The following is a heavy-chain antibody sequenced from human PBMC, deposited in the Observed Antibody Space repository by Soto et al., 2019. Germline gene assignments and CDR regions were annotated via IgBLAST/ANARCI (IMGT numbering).Heavy chain of an antibody. CDR2: IYYSGST. J-gene: IGHJ5*02. Sequence: QVQLQESGPGLVKPSQTLSLTCTVSGGYIRSGGYYWSWIRQNPGKGLEWIGYIYYSGSTYYNPSLKSRVTISVDTSKNQFSLKLSSVTAADTAVYYCARVGGINWFDPWGQGTLVTVSS. V-gene: IGHV4-31*03. D-gene: IGHD3-16*01. CDR1: GGYIRSGGYY. CDR3: ARVGGINWFDP.